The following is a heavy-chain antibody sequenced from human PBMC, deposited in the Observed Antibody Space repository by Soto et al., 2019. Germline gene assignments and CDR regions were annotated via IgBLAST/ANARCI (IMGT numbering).Heavy chain of an antibody. CDR2: THHSGST. D-gene: IGHD2-21*02. CDR3: ASTTAAIHLNY. J-gene: IGHJ4*02. V-gene: IGHV4-34*01. Sequence: QAQLQQWGTGLLKPSETLSLTCAVYGGSLSGNYWGWIRQPPGKGLEWIGETHHSGSTAYNPSLTSRVTISVDTSRNQCSLKLNSVTAADTAVYYCASTTAAIHLNYWSQGTLVNVSS. CDR1: GGSLSGNY.